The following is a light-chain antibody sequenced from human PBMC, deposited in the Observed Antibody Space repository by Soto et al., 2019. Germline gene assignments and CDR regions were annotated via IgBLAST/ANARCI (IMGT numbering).Light chain of an antibody. V-gene: IGKV4-1*01. Sequence: DIVMTQSPDSLAVSLGERATINCKSSQSVLYSSNNKNYLAWYQQKPGQPPKLLIYWASTRESGVPDRFSGSRSGTDFTPAISSLQAEDVAVYYCQQYYSTPPTFGQGTKVEIK. J-gene: IGKJ1*01. CDR1: QSVLYSSNNKNY. CDR2: WAS. CDR3: QQYYSTPPT.